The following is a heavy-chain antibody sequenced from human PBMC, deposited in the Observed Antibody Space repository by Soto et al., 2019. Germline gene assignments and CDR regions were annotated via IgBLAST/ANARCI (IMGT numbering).Heavy chain of an antibody. D-gene: IGHD3-3*01. V-gene: IGHV1-2*04. CDR3: ARGGVFGVVIIPDY. Sequence: ASVKVSCKASGYTFTGYYMHWVRQAPGQGLEWMGWINPNSGGTNYAQKFQGWVTMTRDTSISTAYMELSRLRSDDTAVYYCARGGVFGVVIIPDYWGQGTLVTVSS. CDR1: GYTFTGYY. J-gene: IGHJ4*02. CDR2: INPNSGGT.